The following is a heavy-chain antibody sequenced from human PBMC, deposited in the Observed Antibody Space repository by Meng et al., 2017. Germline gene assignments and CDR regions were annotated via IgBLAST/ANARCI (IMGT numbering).Heavy chain of an antibody. CDR2: IYSGGST. CDR3: ARQAGPYSSSWYSGTGWYFDL. CDR1: GFTVGSNY. V-gene: IGHV3-66*04. J-gene: IGHJ2*01. Sequence: VHLVGAGGGLAQPGGSLRLSCAASGFTVGSNYMSWVRQAPGKGLEWVSVIYSGGSTYYADSVKGRFTISRDNSKNTLYLQMNSLRAEDTAVYYCARQAGPYSSSWYSGTGWYFDLWGRGTLVTVSS. D-gene: IGHD6-13*01.